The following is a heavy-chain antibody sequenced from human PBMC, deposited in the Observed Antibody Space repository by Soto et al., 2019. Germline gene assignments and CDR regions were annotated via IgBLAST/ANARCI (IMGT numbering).Heavy chain of an antibody. CDR1: AGSFSGYY. V-gene: IGHV4-34*01. CDR2: INHSGST. D-gene: IGHD3-9*01. Sequence: SETLSLTCAVYAGSFSGYYWSWIRQPPGKGLEWIGGINHSGSTNYNPSLKSRLTISVDTSKNQFSLQLSSVTAAHTAVYYCARGDYDILPGYYYYYGTDVWGRGTTVPVSS. J-gene: IGHJ6*02. CDR3: ARGDYDILPGYYYYYGTDV.